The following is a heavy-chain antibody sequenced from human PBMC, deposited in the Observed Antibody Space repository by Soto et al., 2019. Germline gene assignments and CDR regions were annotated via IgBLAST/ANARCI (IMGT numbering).Heavy chain of an antibody. V-gene: IGHV3-33*01. J-gene: IGHJ4*02. CDR2: IWYDGSNK. CDR1: GFTFSSYG. Sequence: QVQLVESGGGVVQPGRSLRLSCAASGFTFSSYGMHWVRQAPGKGLELVAVIWYDGSNKYYADSVKGLFTISRDNSTNTLYLKMNSLGEEDTVVYSCARDSLVLPPRVSDYWGQGTLVTVSS. D-gene: IGHD3-10*01. CDR3: ARDSLVLPPRVSDY.